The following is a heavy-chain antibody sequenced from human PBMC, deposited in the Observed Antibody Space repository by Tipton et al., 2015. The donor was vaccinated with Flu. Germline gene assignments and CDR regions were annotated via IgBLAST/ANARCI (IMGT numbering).Heavy chain of an antibody. J-gene: IGHJ6*02. CDR2: IYSGGST. Sequence: SLRLSCAASGFTVSSNYMSWVRQAPGKGLEWVSVIYSGGSTYYADSVKGRFTISRDNSKNTLYLQMNSLRAEDTAVYYCARDTSGRSDGPTGYVYYGMDVWGQGTTVTVSS. CDR3: ARDTSGRSDGPTGYVYYGMDV. V-gene: IGHV3-66*01. CDR1: GFTVSSNY. D-gene: IGHD1-14*01.